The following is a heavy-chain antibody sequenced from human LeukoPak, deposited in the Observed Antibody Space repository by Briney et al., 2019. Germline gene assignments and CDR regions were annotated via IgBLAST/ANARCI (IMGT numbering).Heavy chain of an antibody. J-gene: IGHJ4*02. CDR1: AGSISNYF. CDR2: IYYSGST. CDR3: ARGLRGSIAAAASGY. Sequence: SETLSLTCTVSAGSISNYFWSWIRQPPGKGLEWIGYIYYSGSTNYNPSLKSRVTISVDTSKNQFSLKLSSVTAADTAVYYCARGLRGSIAAAASGYWGQGTLVTVSS. D-gene: IGHD6-13*01. V-gene: IGHV4-59*12.